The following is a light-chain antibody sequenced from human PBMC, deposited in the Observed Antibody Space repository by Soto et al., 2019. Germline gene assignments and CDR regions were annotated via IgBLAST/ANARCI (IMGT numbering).Light chain of an antibody. CDR2: GAA. CDR3: QQYNNWPPDRT. V-gene: IGKV3-15*01. CDR1: QSVSSN. Sequence: EIVMTQSPATLSVSPGERATLSCRARQSVSSNLAWYQQKPGQAPRLLIYGAATRATGIPARFGGSGSGTEFTLTISSLQSEDFAIYFCQQYNNWPPDRTFGQGTNVEIK. J-gene: IGKJ1*01.